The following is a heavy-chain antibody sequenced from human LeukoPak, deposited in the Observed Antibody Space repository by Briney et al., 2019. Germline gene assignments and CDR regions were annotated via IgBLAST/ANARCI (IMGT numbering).Heavy chain of an antibody. J-gene: IGHJ4*02. CDR1: GFNFGNYA. CDR3: ATGGYSGLFPFNY. Sequence: GGSLRLSCAVSGFNFGNYAMSWVGQAPGKGLEWVSGVSDGGGSTHYADSVKGRFTISRDTSKNTLYLQMNSLRVEDTAIYFCATGGYSGLFPFNYWGQGTLVTVSS. CDR2: VSDGGGST. D-gene: IGHD1-26*01. V-gene: IGHV3-23*01.